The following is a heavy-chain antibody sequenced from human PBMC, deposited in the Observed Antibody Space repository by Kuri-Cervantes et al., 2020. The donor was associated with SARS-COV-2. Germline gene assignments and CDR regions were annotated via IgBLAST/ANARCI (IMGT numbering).Heavy chain of an antibody. Sequence: SETLSLTCTVYGGSFSDYYWTWVRQPPGKGLEWLGEINPSGSTNYSPSFQGHVTISADKSISTAYLQWSSLKASDTAMYYCARHRAYGPDAFDIWGQGTMVTVSS. V-gene: IGHV4-34*01. CDR2: INPSGST. D-gene: IGHD3-10*01. CDR1: GGSFSDYY. J-gene: IGHJ3*02. CDR3: ARHRAYGPDAFDI.